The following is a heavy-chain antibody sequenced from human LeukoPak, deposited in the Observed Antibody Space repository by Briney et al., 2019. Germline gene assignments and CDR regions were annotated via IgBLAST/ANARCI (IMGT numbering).Heavy chain of an antibody. Sequence: EASVKVSCKASGGTFSSYAISWVRQAPGQGLEWMGRIIPILGIANYAQKFQGRVTITADKSTSTAYMELSSLRSEDTAVYYCARAQQQLVLAPFDYGGQGTLVTVSS. V-gene: IGHV1-69*04. CDR1: GGTFSSYA. CDR3: ARAQQQLVLAPFDY. D-gene: IGHD6-13*01. J-gene: IGHJ4*02. CDR2: IIPILGIA.